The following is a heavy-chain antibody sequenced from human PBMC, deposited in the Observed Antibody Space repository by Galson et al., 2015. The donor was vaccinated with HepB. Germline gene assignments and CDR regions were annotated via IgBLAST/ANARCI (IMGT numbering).Heavy chain of an antibody. CDR3: ARDVDHRFDH. V-gene: IGHV1-18*01. CDR1: GYIFTSKG. Sequence: SVKVSCKASGYIFTSKGISWVRRAPGQGLEWMGWISTNSGDTNYAQKFQGRVTMTTDTSTSTAYMELRSLRSDDTAVYYCARDVDHRFDHWGQGTLVTVSS. J-gene: IGHJ4*02. CDR2: ISTNSGDT.